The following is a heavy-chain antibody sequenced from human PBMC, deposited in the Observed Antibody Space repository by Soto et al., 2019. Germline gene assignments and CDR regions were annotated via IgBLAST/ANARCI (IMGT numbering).Heavy chain of an antibody. J-gene: IGHJ6*02. V-gene: IGHV4-4*02. Sequence: TLDLTRAVSRESLTSSKRWSWVLHPQGKRLEWIGEIYQSETTNYNPSLKSRVTISVDKSKNQFSLNLRSVTAADTAVYYCARDTRNYFVMRSHHYYSGMHVWGQGTSVT. D-gene: IGHD3-10*02. CDR1: RESLTSSKR. CDR3: ARDTRNYFVMRSHHYYSGMHV. CDR2: IYQSETT.